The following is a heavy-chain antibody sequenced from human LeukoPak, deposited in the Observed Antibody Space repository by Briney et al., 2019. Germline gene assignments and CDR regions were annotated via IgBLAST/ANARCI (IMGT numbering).Heavy chain of an antibody. CDR3: ARAAAGPNWFDP. V-gene: IGHV5-51*01. D-gene: IGHD6-13*01. CDR2: IYPGDSDT. J-gene: IGHJ5*02. Sequence: IIYPGDSDTRYSPSFQGQVTISADKSISTAYLQWSSLKASDTAMYYCARAAAGPNWFDPWGQGTLVTVSS.